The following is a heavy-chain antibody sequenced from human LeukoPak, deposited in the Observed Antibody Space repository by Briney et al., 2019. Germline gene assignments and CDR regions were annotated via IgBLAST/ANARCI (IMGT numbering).Heavy chain of an antibody. CDR3: ARDQHSSGWYGYFDL. J-gene: IGHJ2*01. V-gene: IGHV4-4*07. CDR2: IYTSGNT. D-gene: IGHD6-19*01. Sequence: ASETLSLACTVPGGSITTYQWTWIRQPAGKGLEWIGLIYTSGNTNYNPSLKSRVTMSVDTSKNQFFLKLSSVTAADTAVYYCARDQHSSGWYGYFDLWGRGTLVTVSS. CDR1: GGSITTYQ.